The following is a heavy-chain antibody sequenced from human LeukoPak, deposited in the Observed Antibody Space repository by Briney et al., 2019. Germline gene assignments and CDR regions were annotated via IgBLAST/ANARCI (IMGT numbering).Heavy chain of an antibody. Sequence: GGSLRLSCAASGFTVSDTYMSWVRQAPGKGLEWVSFIYSAGSTYYADSVKGRFTISRDNSKNTLYLQMNSLRAEDTAVYYCARDERSYDGSGRLIAEYFQHWGQGTLVTVSS. CDR3: ARDERSYDGSGRLIAEYFQH. CDR1: GFTVSDTY. J-gene: IGHJ1*01. CDR2: IYSAGST. V-gene: IGHV3-53*01. D-gene: IGHD3-22*01.